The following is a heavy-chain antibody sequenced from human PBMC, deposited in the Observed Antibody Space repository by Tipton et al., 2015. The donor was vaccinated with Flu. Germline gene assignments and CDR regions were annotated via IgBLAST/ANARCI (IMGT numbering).Heavy chain of an antibody. CDR1: GYTLTGHY. Sequence: QLVQSGAEVKKPGASVTVSCKASGYTLTGHYMHWVRQAPGQGLEWMGWINPDSGDTKFAQKIQGRVTMTRDTSISTAYMELSRLRSDDTAVYYCARDKGFPMVFYYFDYWGQGTLVTVSS. J-gene: IGHJ4*02. CDR2: INPDSGDT. V-gene: IGHV1-2*02. D-gene: IGHD3-10*01. CDR3: ARDKGFPMVFYYFDY.